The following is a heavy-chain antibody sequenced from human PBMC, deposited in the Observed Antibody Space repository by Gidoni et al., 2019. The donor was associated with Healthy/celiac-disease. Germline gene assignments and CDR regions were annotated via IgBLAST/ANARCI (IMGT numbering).Heavy chain of an antibody. J-gene: IGHJ4*02. Sequence: QLQLQESGPGLVKPSETLSLPCTVSGGSISSSSYYWGWIRQPPGKGLEWIGSIYYSGSTYYNPSLKSRVTISVDTSKNQFSLKLSSVTAADTAVYYCARLAFADTAMVGNFDYWGQGTLVTVSS. V-gene: IGHV4-39*01. D-gene: IGHD5-18*01. CDR1: GGSISSSSYY. CDR2: IYYSGST. CDR3: ARLAFADTAMVGNFDY.